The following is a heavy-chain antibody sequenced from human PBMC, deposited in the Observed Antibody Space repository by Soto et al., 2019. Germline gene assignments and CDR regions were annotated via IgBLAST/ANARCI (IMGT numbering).Heavy chain of an antibody. V-gene: IGHV1-69*12. CDR1: GGTFSSYA. Sequence: QVQLVQSGAEVKKPGSSVKVSCKASGGTFSSYAISWVRQAPGQGLEWMGGIIPIFGTANYAQKFQGRVTITADESTSTAYLELGSLGSEDTAVYACARHPPTRIAAAGVYYDYDMDVWGQGTTVTVSS. CDR3: ARHPPTRIAAAGVYYDYDMDV. CDR2: IIPIFGTA. D-gene: IGHD6-13*01. J-gene: IGHJ6*02.